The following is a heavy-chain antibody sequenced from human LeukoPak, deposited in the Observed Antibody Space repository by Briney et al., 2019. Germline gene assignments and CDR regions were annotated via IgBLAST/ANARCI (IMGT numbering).Heavy chain of an antibody. D-gene: IGHD3-16*01. CDR1: GFTFSSYA. CDR2: ISGSGGST. Sequence: GGSLRLSGAASGFTFSSYAMSWVRQAPGKGLEWVSAISGSGGSTYYADSVKGRFTISRDNSRNTLYLQMHSLRAEDTAVYYCAKDLRMYYDYVWGSVVLDYWGQGTLVTVSS. V-gene: IGHV3-23*01. CDR3: AKDLRMYYDYVWGSVVLDY. J-gene: IGHJ4*02.